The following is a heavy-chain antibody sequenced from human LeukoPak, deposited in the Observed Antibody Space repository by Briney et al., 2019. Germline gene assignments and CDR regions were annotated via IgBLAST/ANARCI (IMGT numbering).Heavy chain of an antibody. Sequence: SETLCLTCAVYGGSLSGYYWSWIRQPPGKGLEWIGEINHSGSTNYNPSLKSRVTISVDTSKNQFSLKLSSVTAADTAVYYCARRARSLLNDAFDIWGQGTMVTVSS. J-gene: IGHJ3*02. CDR3: ARRARSLLNDAFDI. V-gene: IGHV4-34*01. CDR2: INHSGST. D-gene: IGHD2-15*01. CDR1: GGSLSGYY.